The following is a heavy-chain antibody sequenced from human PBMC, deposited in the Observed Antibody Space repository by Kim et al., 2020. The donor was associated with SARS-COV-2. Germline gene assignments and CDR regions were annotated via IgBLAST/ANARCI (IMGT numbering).Heavy chain of an antibody. D-gene: IGHD5-18*01. CDR2: INPSDGST. J-gene: IGHJ4*02. V-gene: IGHV1-46*01. Sequence: ASVKVSCKASGYTFTSVYMHWVRQAPGQGLEWMGIINPSDGSTFFAQKFQDRVNVTRDTSATTVYMALTNVRSEDTAVYYCARTQSGDMDTWGQATLV. CDR1: GYTFTSVY. CDR3: ARTQSGDMDT.